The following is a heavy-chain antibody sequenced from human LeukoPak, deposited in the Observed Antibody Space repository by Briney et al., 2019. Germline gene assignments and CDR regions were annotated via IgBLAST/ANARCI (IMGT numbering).Heavy chain of an antibody. V-gene: IGHV1-18*01. CDR3: ARDISGGEDY. CDR1: GYTFNSYS. Sequence: ASVKVSCKASGYTFNSYSITWFRQAPGQGLEWMGWIGGYNGDTLYPQKFQGRVTVTTDTSSSTAYMELRSLRSDDTAVYHCARDISGGEDYWGQGTLVTVSS. D-gene: IGHD3-16*01. J-gene: IGHJ4*02. CDR2: IGGYNGDT.